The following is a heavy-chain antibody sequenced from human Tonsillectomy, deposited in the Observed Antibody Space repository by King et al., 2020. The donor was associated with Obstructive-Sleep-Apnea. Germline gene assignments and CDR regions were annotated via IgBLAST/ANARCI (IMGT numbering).Heavy chain of an antibody. D-gene: IGHD3-3*01. CDR1: GGSISSSSYY. V-gene: IGHV4-39*07. J-gene: IGHJ4*02. CDR3: ARERTKGATRGIDY. CDR2: IYYSGST. Sequence: QLQESGPGLVKPSETLSLTCTVSGGSISSSSYYWGWIRQPPGKGLEWIGSIYYSGSTYYNPSLKSRVTISVDTSKNQFSLKLSSVTAADTAVYYCARERTKGATRGIDYWGQGTLVTVSS.